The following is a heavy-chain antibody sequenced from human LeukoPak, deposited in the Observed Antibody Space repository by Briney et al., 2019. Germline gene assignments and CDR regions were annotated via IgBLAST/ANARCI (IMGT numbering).Heavy chain of an antibody. CDR2: ISAYNGNT. CDR3: ARNGYSSGWYRSVSYYFDY. CDR1: GYTFTSYG. D-gene: IGHD6-19*01. Sequence: ASVNVSCKASGYTFTSYGISWVRQAPGQGLEWMGWISAYNGNTNYAQKLQGRVTMATDTSTSTAYMELRSLRSDDTAVYYCARNGYSSGWYRSVSYYFDYWGQGTLVTVSS. V-gene: IGHV1-18*01. J-gene: IGHJ4*02.